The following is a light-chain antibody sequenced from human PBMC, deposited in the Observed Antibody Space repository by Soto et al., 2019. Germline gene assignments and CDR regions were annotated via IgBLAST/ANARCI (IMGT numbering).Light chain of an antibody. CDR3: CSFAGDMI. Sequence: QSALTQPGSVSGSPGQSITISCTETSSDVGSYNFVSWYQHHPGKAPKLLIYEGSKRPSGVSNRFSGSKSGNTASLTISGLQAEDEADYYCCSFAGDMIFGGGTKLTAL. J-gene: IGLJ2*01. CDR1: SSDVGSYNF. V-gene: IGLV2-23*01. CDR2: EGS.